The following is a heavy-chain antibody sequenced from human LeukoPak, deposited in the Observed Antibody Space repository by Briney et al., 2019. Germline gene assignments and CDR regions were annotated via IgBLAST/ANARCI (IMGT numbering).Heavy chain of an antibody. V-gene: IGHV4-4*07. J-gene: IGHJ4*02. CDR2: IYTSVGP. CDR3: ARTPFYYDSSAYYPLLERYYFDY. D-gene: IGHD3-22*01. Sequence: SETLSLTCTVSGGSISSYFCILIRQPAGKALYWIGRIYTSVGPNYNPSLKSRVTMSVDTSKTQFSLKLRSVTAADTAVYYCARTPFYYDSSAYYPLLERYYFDYWGQGTLVTVSS. CDR1: GGSISSYF.